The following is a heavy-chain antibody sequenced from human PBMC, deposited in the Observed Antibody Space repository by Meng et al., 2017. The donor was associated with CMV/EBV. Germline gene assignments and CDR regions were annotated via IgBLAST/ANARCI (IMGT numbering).Heavy chain of an antibody. Sequence: GESLKISCAASGFTFSSYSMNWVRQAPGKGLEWVSYIGSSSSTIYYADSMKGRFTISRDNAKNSLYLQMNSLRAEDTAVYYCARDRGEYSSSDGYYYYGMDVWGQGTTVTVSS. D-gene: IGHD6-6*01. CDR3: ARDRGEYSSSDGYYYYGMDV. CDR1: GFTFSSYS. V-gene: IGHV3-48*04. CDR2: IGSSSSTI. J-gene: IGHJ6*02.